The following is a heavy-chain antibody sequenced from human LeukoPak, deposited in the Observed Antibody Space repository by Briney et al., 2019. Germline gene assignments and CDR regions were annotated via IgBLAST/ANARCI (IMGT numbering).Heavy chain of an antibody. D-gene: IGHD3-9*01. J-gene: IGHJ4*02. CDR1: GFTFSSYS. CDR2: ISSSSSYI. V-gene: IGHV3-21*01. CDR3: ARVRLAWLLTFDY. Sequence: GGSLRLSCAASGFTFSSYSMNWVRQAPGKGLEWVSSISSSSSYIYYADSVKGRFTISRDNAKNSLYLQMNSLRAEDTAVYYCARVRLAWLLTFDYWGQGTLVTASS.